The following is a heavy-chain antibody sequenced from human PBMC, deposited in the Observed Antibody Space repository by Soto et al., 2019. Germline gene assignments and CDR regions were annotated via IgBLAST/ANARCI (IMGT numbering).Heavy chain of an antibody. J-gene: IGHJ3*02. Sequence: VQLQQWGAGLLKPSETLSLTCAVYGGSFSGYYWSWIRQPPGKGLEWIGEINHSGSTNYNPSLKSRVTISVDTSKNQFSLKLSSVTAADTAVYYCARGGGSTMTGGAFDIWGQGTMVTVSS. V-gene: IGHV4-34*01. CDR2: INHSGST. CDR1: GGSFSGYY. D-gene: IGHD3-10*02. CDR3: ARGGGSTMTGGAFDI.